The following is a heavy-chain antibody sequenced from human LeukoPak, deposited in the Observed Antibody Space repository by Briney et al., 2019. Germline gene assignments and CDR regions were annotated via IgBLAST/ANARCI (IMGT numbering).Heavy chain of an antibody. J-gene: IGHJ3*02. CDR3: AREEQQLVGPAFDI. CDR2: MNPNSGNT. V-gene: IGHV1-8*01. CDR1: GYTFTSYD. D-gene: IGHD6-13*01. Sequence: ASVKVSCKASGYTFTSYDINWVRQATGQGLEWMGWMNPNSGNTGYAQKFQGRVTMTRNTSISTAYMELSSLRPEDTAVYYCAREEQQLVGPAFDIWGXGTMVTVSS.